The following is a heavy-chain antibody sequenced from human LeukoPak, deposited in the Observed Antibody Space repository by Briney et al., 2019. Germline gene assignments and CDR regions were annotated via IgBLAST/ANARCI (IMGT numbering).Heavy chain of an antibody. V-gene: IGHV4-61*02. Sequence: PSQTLSLTCTVSGGSISSGSYYWSWIRQHAGKGLEWIGRIYTSGCTNYNPSLKSRVTISVDTSENQFSLKLSSVTAADTAVYYCARDLGDYSLDYWGQGTLVTVSS. CDR3: ARDLGDYSLDY. J-gene: IGHJ4*02. CDR2: IYTSGCT. CDR1: GGSISSGSYY. D-gene: IGHD2-15*01.